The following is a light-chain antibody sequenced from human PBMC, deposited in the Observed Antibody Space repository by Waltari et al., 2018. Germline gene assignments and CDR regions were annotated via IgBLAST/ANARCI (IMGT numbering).Light chain of an antibody. J-gene: IGLJ2*01. CDR2: GNS. CDR3: QSYDSSLSGSVV. V-gene: IGLV1-40*01. CDR1: SSNLGPGTD. Sequence: QSVLTQPPSVSGAPGQRVTISCTGRSSNLGPGTDVHWYQQLPGTAPKLLIHGNSNRPSGVPDRFSGSKSGTSASLAITGLQAEDEADYYCQSYDSSLSGSVVFGGGTKLTVL.